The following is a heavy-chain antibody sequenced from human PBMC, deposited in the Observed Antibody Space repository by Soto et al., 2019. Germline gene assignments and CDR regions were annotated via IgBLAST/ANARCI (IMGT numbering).Heavy chain of an antibody. CDR1: GDSFSSNSAA. Sequence: SQTISLICVISGDSFSSNSAAWNWIRQSPSRGLEWLGRTYYRSKWYNDYAVSVKSRITINPDTSKNQFSLQLKSVTPEDTAVYYCDKDIWGATDFFHEALDVWGQGPTVTVYS. V-gene: IGHV6-1*01. J-gene: IGHJ6*02. D-gene: IGHD1-26*01. CDR3: DKDIWGATDFFHEALDV. CDR2: TYYRSKWYN.